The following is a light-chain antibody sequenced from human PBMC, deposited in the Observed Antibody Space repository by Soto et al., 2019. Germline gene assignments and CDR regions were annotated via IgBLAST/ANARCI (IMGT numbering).Light chain of an antibody. J-gene: IGKJ5*01. Sequence: DIQVTQSPSYLSASVGDRVTITCRASQSISGHLNWYQPNPGKAPKLLINIASSLQSGVPSRFLCSGAGPACTRPISNVQAEDVKTDCCPQTYSTPHPFCQGTRLEIK. CDR2: IAS. CDR1: QSISGH. CDR3: PQTYSTPHP. V-gene: IGKV1-39*01.